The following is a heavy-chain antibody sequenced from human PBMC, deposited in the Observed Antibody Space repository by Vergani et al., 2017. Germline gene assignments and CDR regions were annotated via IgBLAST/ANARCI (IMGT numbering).Heavy chain of an antibody. CDR3: ARLGAIAAVFDI. CDR2: IYYSGGT. CDR1: GGSISSSSYY. D-gene: IGHD6-25*01. J-gene: IGHJ3*02. V-gene: IGHV4-39*01. Sequence: QVQLQESGPGLVKPSRTLSLTCAVSGGSISSSSYYWGWLRQPPGKGLEWIGSIYYSGGTYYNPSLKSRVTISVDTSKNQFTLKLSSVTAADTAVYYCARLGAIAAVFDIWGQGTMVTVSS.